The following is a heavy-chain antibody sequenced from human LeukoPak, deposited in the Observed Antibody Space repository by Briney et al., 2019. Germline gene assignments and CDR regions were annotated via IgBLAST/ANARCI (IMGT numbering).Heavy chain of an antibody. CDR2: IRYDGSNK. Sequence: GGSLSLSCAASGFTFSSYGLHWVRQAPGKGLEWVAFIRYDGSNKYYADSVKGRFTISRDNSKNTLYLQMNSLRAGDTAVYYCVRETLWFGDPINYDDYMDVWGKGTTATVSS. V-gene: IGHV3-30*02. CDR3: VRETLWFGDPINYDDYMDV. D-gene: IGHD3-10*01. CDR1: GFTFSSYG. J-gene: IGHJ6*03.